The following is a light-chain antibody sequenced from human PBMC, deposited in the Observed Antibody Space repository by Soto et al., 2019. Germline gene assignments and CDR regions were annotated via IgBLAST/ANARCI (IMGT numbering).Light chain of an antibody. J-gene: IGKJ5*01. V-gene: IGKV3D-20*02. CDR1: QSVSSSY. CDR3: QQRSNWPPVIT. Sequence: EIVLTQSPGTLSLSPGERATLSCRASQSVSSSYLAWHQQKPGQAPRLLIYGASSRATGIPDRFSGSGSGTDFTLTISSLEPEDFAVYYCQQRSNWPPVITFGQGTRLEIK. CDR2: GAS.